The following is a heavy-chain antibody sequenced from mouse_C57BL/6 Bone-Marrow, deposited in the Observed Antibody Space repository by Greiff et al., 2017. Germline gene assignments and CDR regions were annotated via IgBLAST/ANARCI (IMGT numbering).Heavy chain of an antibody. D-gene: IGHD2-2*01. Sequence: QVQLRQSGAELVRPGTSVKMSCKASGYTFTNYWIGWAKQRPGHGLEWIGDIYPGGGYTNYNEKFKGKATLTADKSSSTAYMQFSSLTSEDSAIYYCARYGYDRCYYAMDYWGQGTSVTVSS. CDR1: GYTFTNYW. CDR2: IYPGGGYT. CDR3: ARYGYDRCYYAMDY. J-gene: IGHJ4*01. V-gene: IGHV1-63*01.